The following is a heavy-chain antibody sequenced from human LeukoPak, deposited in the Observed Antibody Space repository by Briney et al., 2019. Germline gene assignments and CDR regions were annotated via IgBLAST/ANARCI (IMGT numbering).Heavy chain of an antibody. D-gene: IGHD6-13*01. J-gene: IGHJ6*02. CDR3: ARDKQQQVGAYGMDV. V-gene: IGHV3-21*01. CDR2: ISSSSSYI. CDR1: GFTFSSYS. Sequence: GGSLRLSCAASGFTFSSYSMNWVRQAPGKGLEWVSSISSSSSYIYYADSVKGRFTISRDNAKNSLYLQMNSLRAEDTAVYYCARDKQQQVGAYGMDVWGQGTTVTVSS.